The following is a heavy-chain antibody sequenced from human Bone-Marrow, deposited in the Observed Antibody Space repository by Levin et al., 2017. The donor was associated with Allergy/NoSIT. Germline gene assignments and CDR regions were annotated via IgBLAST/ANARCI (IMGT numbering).Heavy chain of an antibody. Sequence: SGPTLVKPPQTLTLTCTFSGFSLSTRGAGVGWIRQPPGKALEWLGVIYWDDDKGYSPSLKSRVTITKDTSKNQVVLIMTNMDPADTATYYCARRQRGYCSTIKCRTFDYWGQGTLVTVSS. J-gene: IGHJ4*02. V-gene: IGHV2-5*02. D-gene: IGHD2-2*03. CDR1: GFSLSTRGAG. CDR3: ARRQRGYCSTIKCRTFDY. CDR2: IYWDDDK.